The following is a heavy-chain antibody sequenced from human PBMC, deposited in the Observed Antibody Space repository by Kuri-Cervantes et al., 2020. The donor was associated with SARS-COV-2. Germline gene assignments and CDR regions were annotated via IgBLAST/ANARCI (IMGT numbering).Heavy chain of an antibody. CDR3: ARDITEYYSDNSGPGY. D-gene: IGHD3-22*01. V-gene: IGHV3-11*05. CDR1: GFTFSDYY. CDR2: ISISSSDI. J-gene: IGHJ4*02. Sequence: SLKISCAASGFTFSDYYMSWIRQAPGKGLEWVSYISISSSDINYADSVKGRFTISRGNAKNSLYLQMNSLRAEDTAVYYCARDITEYYSDNSGPGYWGQGTLVTVSS.